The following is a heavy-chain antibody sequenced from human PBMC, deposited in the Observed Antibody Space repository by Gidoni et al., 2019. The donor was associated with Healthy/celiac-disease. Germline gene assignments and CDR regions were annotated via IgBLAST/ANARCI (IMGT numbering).Heavy chain of an antibody. CDR3: AKAPSGYYTAAWFDP. CDR2: ISGSCGST. V-gene: IGHV3-23*01. Sequence: VLLSESGGGLVQPGGSLRLPRAASGVPFSSYAMSWVRQAPGEGVELVSAISGSCGSTYYEDSVKGRFTISRDNSKNTLYLQRNSVGGKDKAVYYCAKAPSGYYTAAWFDPWGQGTLVTVSS. J-gene: IGHJ5*02. CDR1: GVPFSSYA. D-gene: IGHD3-3*01.